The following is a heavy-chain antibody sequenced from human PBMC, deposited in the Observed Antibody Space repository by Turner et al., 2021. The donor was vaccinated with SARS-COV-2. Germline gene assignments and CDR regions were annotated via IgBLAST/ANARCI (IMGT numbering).Heavy chain of an antibody. J-gene: IGHJ3*02. D-gene: IGHD5-12*01. CDR2: ISYDGSNK. CDR1: GFTFSSYG. CDR3: AKGWLQSGDAFDI. V-gene: IGHV3-30*18. Sequence: QVQLVESGGGVVQPGRSLRLSCAASGFTFSSYGMHWVRQAPGKGPEWVAVISYDGSNKYYADSVKGRFTISRDNSKNTLYLQMNSLRAEDTAVYYCAKGWLQSGDAFDIWGQGTTVTISS.